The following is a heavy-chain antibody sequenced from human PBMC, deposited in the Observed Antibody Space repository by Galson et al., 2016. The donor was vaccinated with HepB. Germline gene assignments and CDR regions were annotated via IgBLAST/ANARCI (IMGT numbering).Heavy chain of an antibody. J-gene: IGHJ2*01. V-gene: IGHV3-74*01. CDR3: VRGPLSPRSYGYFDF. CDR1: GFTFSRYW. Sequence: SLRLSCAASGFTFSRYWMHWVRQAPGKGLVWVSRINVDGGITNYADSVEGRFAISRDNARNTLYLQMTSLGADDTAVYFCVRGPLSPRSYGYFDFWGRGTLVTVSS. D-gene: IGHD2-15*01. CDR2: INVDGGIT.